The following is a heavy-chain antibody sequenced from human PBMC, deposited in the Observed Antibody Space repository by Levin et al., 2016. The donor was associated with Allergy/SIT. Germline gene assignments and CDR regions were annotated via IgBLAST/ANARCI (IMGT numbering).Heavy chain of an antibody. J-gene: IGHJ4*02. V-gene: IGHV4-39*02. D-gene: IGHD3-10*01. CDR2: IKYSGNT. Sequence: SETLSLTCTVSGGSVSSTSYFWGWIRQPPGKGLEWIGSIKYSGNTYYNPSLKGRLTFAVDTSKNQFSLNLNSVTAADTAVYYCGRENPGDYWGQGTLVTVSS. CDR1: GGSVSSTSYF. CDR3: GRENPGDY.